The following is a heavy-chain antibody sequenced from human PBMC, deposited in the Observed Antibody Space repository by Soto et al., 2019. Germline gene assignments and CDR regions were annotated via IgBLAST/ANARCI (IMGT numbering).Heavy chain of an antibody. CDR1: GGSVSSGSYY. V-gene: IGHV4-61*01. CDR3: ASSRGRGQQERTRYGMDV. Sequence: SETLSVTCTVSGGSVSSGSYYCSWIRQPPGKGLEWIGYIYYSASTNYKPSLKSRVTISADTSMNQFSLKLSSVTAADTAVYYCASSRGRGQQERTRYGMDVWGQGTTVTVS. CDR2: IYYSAST. J-gene: IGHJ6*02.